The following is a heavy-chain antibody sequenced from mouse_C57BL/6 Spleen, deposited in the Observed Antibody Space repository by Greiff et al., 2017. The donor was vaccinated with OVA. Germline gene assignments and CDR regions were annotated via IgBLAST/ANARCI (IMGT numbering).Heavy chain of an antibody. CDR3: TSGGDSSGYVGFDY. Sequence: EVQLQQSGAELVRPGASVKLSCTASGFNIKDDYMHWVKQRPEQGLEWIGWIDPENGDTEYASKFQGKATITADTSSNTAYLQLSSLTSEDTAVYYCTSGGDSSGYVGFDYWGQGTTLTVSS. D-gene: IGHD3-2*02. J-gene: IGHJ2*01. CDR1: GFNIKDDY. V-gene: IGHV14-4*01. CDR2: IDPENGDT.